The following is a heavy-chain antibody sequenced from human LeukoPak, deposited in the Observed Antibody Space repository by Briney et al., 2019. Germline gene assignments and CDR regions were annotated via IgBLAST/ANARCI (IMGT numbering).Heavy chain of an antibody. V-gene: IGHV3-21*01. Sequence: GGSLRLSCAASGFTFSSYSMNWVRQAPGKGLEWVSSISSSSSYIYYADSVKGRFTISRDNAKNSLYLQMNSLRAEDTAVHYCARGENYDILTGYYDAFDIWGQGTMVTVSS. CDR2: ISSSSSYI. J-gene: IGHJ3*02. CDR1: GFTFSSYS. CDR3: ARGENYDILTGYYDAFDI. D-gene: IGHD3-9*01.